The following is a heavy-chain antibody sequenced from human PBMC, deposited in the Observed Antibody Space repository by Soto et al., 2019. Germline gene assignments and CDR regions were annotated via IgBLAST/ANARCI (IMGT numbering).Heavy chain of an antibody. CDR1: GFTFSDYA. J-gene: IGHJ5*02. Sequence: EVQLVESGGGLAQPGGSLRLSCAASGFTFSDYAMNWVRQVPGKGLEWISQIASSGTPIYYADSVRGRFTISRDNAENSLYLQMNSLRDEDTAVYFCTREGTWGQGTLVTVSS. CDR2: IASSGTPI. CDR3: TREGT. V-gene: IGHV3-48*02.